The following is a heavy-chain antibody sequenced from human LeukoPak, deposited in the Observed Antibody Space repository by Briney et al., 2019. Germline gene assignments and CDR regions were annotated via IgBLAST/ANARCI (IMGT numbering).Heavy chain of an antibody. D-gene: IGHD1-1*01. Sequence: SKTLSLTCNVSGGSISSYYWSWIRQPPGKGLEWIGYIYYSGSTNYNPSLKSRVTISVDTSKNQFSLKLSSVTAADTAVYYCASGRLTVLSFFDYWGQGTLVTVSS. CDR2: IYYSGST. CDR1: GGSISSYY. J-gene: IGHJ4*02. V-gene: IGHV4-59*01. CDR3: ASGRLTVLSFFDY.